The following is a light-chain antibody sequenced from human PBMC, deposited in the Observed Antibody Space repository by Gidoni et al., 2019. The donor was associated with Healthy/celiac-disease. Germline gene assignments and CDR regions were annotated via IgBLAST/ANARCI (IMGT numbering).Light chain of an antibody. CDR3: CSYAGSSTLV. CDR2: EGS. CDR1: SSDVGSYNL. Sequence: ITISCTGTSSDVGSYNLVSWYQQHPGKAPKLMIYEGSKRPSGVSNRFSGSKSGNTASLTISGLQAEDEADYYCCSYAGSSTLVFGGGTKLTVL. V-gene: IGLV2-23*01. J-gene: IGLJ2*01.